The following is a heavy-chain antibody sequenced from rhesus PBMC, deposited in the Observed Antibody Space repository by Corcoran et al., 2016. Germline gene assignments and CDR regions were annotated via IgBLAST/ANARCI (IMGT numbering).Heavy chain of an antibody. Sequence: QVQLQQWGEGLVKPSETLSLTCAVYGGSISGYYYWSWIRQPPGKGLECIGYIYGNSASTTSNPSLKNRVTISKDTSKNQFSLKLSSVTAADTAVYYCARDLGYCSGIYCYVLDYWGQGVLVTVSS. CDR3: ARDLGYCSGIYCYVLDY. CDR1: GGSISGYYY. V-gene: IGHV4-73*01. CDR2: IYGNSAST. J-gene: IGHJ4*01. D-gene: IGHD2-27*01.